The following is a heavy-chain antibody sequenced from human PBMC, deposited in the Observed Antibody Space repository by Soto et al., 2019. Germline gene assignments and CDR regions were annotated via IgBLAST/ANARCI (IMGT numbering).Heavy chain of an antibody. Sequence: EAQVVESGGGLIQPGGSLRLSCAASGFTVSSKYMTWVRQAPGKGLEWVSIIWSAGLTYYADSVKGRFTISRDNSKNTLYLQMNSLRAEDSALYCCARELPPDLWGQGTLVTVSS. J-gene: IGHJ5*02. CDR3: ARELPPDL. V-gene: IGHV3-53*01. CDR2: IWSAGLT. CDR1: GFTVSSKY.